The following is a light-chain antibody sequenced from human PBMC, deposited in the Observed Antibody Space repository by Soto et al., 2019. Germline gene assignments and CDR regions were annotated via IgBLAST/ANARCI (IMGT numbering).Light chain of an antibody. Sequence: QSVLTQPASVSGSPGQSITISCTGTSIDVGGYNFVSWYQQHPGKAPKLMIYDVSNRPSGVSNRFSGSKSGNTASLTISGLQAEGEADYYCTSYTSSSTVIFGGGTKLTV. J-gene: IGLJ2*01. CDR3: TSYTSSSTVI. V-gene: IGLV2-14*01. CDR1: SIDVGGYNF. CDR2: DVS.